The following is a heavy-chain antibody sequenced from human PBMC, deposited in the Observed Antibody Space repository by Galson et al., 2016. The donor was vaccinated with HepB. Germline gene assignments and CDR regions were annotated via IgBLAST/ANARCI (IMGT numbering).Heavy chain of an antibody. V-gene: IGHV3-33*01. D-gene: IGHD1-1*01. CDR2: VWFDGTNT. CDR3: ARVSGDVERLGGLDY. CDR1: GFTFTTYG. J-gene: IGHJ4*02. Sequence: SLRLSCAASGFTFTTYGMHWVRQAPGKGLEWVAVVWFDGTNTYYADSVKGRLTISRDNAKNSLYLQMDSLRADDTAIYYCARVSGDVERLGGLDYWGQGTLVTVSS.